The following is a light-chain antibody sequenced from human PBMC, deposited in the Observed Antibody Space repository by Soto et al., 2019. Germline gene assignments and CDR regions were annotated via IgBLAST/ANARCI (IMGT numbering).Light chain of an antibody. CDR2: DAF. J-gene: IGKJ1*01. CDR1: QSVSTSY. Sequence: IALSQSPGTLSLSEGVRATLSCRASQSVSTSYVAWYQQKFGQAPRLLIYDAFSRATGIPDRFSASGSGTDFTLTISRLGPEDFAVYYCQQYKTFGQGTKVDI. V-gene: IGKV3-20*01. CDR3: QQYKT.